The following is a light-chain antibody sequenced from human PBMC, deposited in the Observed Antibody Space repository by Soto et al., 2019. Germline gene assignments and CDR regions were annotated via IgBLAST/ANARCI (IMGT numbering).Light chain of an antibody. CDR1: QSVTTN. CDR3: QQYNNWPPWK. CDR2: GAS. V-gene: IGKV3-15*01. Sequence: EVVMTQSPATLSVSPGERATLSCRASQSVTTNMAWYQQKPGQAPRLLIYGASTRATGIPARFSGSGSGTDFTLTISSLQSEDFAVYYCQQYNNWPPWKFGQGTKGDIK. J-gene: IGKJ1*01.